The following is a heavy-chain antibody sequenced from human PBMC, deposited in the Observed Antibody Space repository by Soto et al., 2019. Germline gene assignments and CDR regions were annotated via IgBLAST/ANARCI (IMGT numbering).Heavy chain of an antibody. J-gene: IGHJ4*02. CDR1: GASVTGFY. CDR3: ARAPGLGVANIGY. CDR2: VFHSGSS. Sequence: SETLSLTCTVSGASVTGFYWSWIRQPPGKGLEWIGYVFHSGSSNYNPSLKSRVTISVDTSKSQISLRLTSVTAADTAVYYCARAPGLGVANIGYWGQGTLVTVSS. D-gene: IGHD6-19*01. V-gene: IGHV4-59*02.